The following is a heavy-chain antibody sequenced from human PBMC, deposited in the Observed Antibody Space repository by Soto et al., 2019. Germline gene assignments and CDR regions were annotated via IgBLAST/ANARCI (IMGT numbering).Heavy chain of an antibody. CDR1: GYTFTSYG. J-gene: IGHJ4*02. D-gene: IGHD3-16*02. V-gene: IGHV1-18*01. Sequence: GASVKVSCKASGYTFTSYGISWVRQAPGQGLEWMGWISAYNGNTNYAQKLQGRVTMTTDTSTSTAYMELRSLRSDDTAVYYCARLELRYITFGGVIVIEQFDYWGQGTLVTVSS. CDR3: ARLELRYITFGGVIVIEQFDY. CDR2: ISAYNGNT.